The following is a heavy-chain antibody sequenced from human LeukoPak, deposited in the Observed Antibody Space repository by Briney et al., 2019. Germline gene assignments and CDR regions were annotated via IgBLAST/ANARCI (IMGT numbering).Heavy chain of an antibody. D-gene: IGHD4-11*01. CDR2: INHSGST. J-gene: IGHJ1*01. V-gene: IGHV4-34*01. CDR1: GGSFSGYC. Sequence: SETLSLTCAVYGGSFSGYCWSWIRQPPGKGLEWIGEINHSGSTNYNPSLKSRVTISVDTSKNQFSLKLSSVTAADTAVYYCARGADYSNYVGYFQHWGQGTLVTVSS. CDR3: ARGADYSNYVGYFQH.